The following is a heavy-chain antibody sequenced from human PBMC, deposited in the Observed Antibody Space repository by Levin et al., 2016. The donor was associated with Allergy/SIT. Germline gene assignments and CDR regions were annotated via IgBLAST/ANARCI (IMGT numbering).Heavy chain of an antibody. CDR3: ARIALSPRMGELDY. Sequence: SETLSLTCAVYGGSFSGYYWSWIRQPPGKGLEWIGEINHSGSTNYNPSLKSRVTISVDTSKNQFSLKLSSVTAADTAVYYCARIALSPRMGELDYWGQGTLVTVSS. J-gene: IGHJ4*02. D-gene: IGHD2-21*01. V-gene: IGHV4-34*01. CDR1: GGSFSGYY. CDR2: INHSGST.